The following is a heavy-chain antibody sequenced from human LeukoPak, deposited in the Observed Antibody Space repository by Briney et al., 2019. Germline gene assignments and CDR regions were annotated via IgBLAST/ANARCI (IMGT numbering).Heavy chain of an antibody. Sequence: QPGRSLRLSCVASGFTFNSYWMTWVRQAPGKGLEWVANIKYDESEKYLVESVKGRFTISRDNTKNSVFLQMDTLRVEDTAVYYCARGRDGSYWGQGTQVTVSS. CDR1: GFTFNSYW. D-gene: IGHD5-24*01. CDR3: ARGRDGSY. V-gene: IGHV3-7*01. CDR2: IKYDESEK. J-gene: IGHJ4*02.